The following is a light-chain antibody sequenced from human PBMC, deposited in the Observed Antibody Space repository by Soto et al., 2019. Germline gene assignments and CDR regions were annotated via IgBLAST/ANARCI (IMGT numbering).Light chain of an antibody. J-gene: IGKJ4*01. CDR2: AAS. Sequence: DVQMTQSPSSLSASVGDRVTITCRASQDINSYLAWYQQKPGNAPKSLIYAASSLQTGVPSRFSGSESWTDCTLTINYLQPEDSSTYYCQQYNIYPLTCGGGIKEEIK. V-gene: IGKV1D-16*01. CDR3: QQYNIYPLT. CDR1: QDINSY.